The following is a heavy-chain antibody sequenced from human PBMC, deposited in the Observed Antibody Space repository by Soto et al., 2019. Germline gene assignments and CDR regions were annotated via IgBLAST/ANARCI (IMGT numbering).Heavy chain of an antibody. J-gene: IGHJ5*02. V-gene: IGHV3-23*01. CDR1: GFTFSSYA. CDR3: ATPRPLSSRWYNNLFDP. Sequence: GGSLRLSCAASGFTFSSYAMSWVRQAPGKGLEWVSAISGSGGSTYYADSVKGRFTISRDNSKNTLYLQMNSLRDEDTAVNYRATPRPLSSRWYNNLFDPWGQGTLVTVPS. CDR2: ISGSGGST. D-gene: IGHD6-13*01.